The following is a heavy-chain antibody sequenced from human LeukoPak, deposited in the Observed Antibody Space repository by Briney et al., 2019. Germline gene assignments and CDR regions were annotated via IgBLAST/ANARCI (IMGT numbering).Heavy chain of an antibody. J-gene: IGHJ4*02. CDR3: VRDLRTDYAFDS. V-gene: IGHV3-20*04. CDR1: GFIFDDYG. CDR2: INWDGYSS. Sequence: GGSLRLSCAASGFIFDDYGMTWVRQGPGKGLEWVSGINWDGYSSGYADSVRRRFTISRDNAKSTLYLQMNSLRPEDTALYYCVRDLRTDYAFDSWGQRPLLTVSS. D-gene: IGHD4/OR15-4a*01.